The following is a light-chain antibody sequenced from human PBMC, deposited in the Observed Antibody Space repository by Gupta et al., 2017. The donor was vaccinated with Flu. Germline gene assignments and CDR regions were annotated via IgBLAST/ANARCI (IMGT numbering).Light chain of an antibody. CDR2: RNT. Sequence: QSVLTQPPSASVTPGQRVIISCSGSSSNIGSNYVYWYQQLPGTAPKLLIYRNTQRPSGVPDRFSGSKSGTSASLAISGLRAEDEADYYCGAGDDSRSGWVFGGGTKLTVL. J-gene: IGLJ3*02. CDR3: GAGDDSRSGWV. V-gene: IGLV1-47*01. CDR1: SSNIGSNY.